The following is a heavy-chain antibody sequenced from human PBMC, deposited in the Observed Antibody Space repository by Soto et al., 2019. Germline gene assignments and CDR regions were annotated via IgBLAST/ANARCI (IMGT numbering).Heavy chain of an antibody. CDR1: GFSLTTRGMG. Sequence: QITLKESGPTLVKPTETLTLTCTFSGFSLTTRGMGVAWIRQPPGRALEWLALIYWNDDPRYSPSLQNRLTITKDPTKYQVVLTMTNMGPVDTATYYCAQRTPEDGMDVWVQGTMVTFSS. CDR2: IYWNDDP. V-gene: IGHV2-5*01. CDR3: AQRTPEDGMDV. J-gene: IGHJ6*02.